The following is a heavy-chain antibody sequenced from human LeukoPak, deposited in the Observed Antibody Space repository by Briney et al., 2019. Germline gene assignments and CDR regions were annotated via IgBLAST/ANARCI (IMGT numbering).Heavy chain of an antibody. CDR1: GYTFTSYA. J-gene: IGHJ4*02. Sequence: GASVKVSCKASGYTFTSYAMNWVRQAPGQGLEWMGWINTNTGNPTYAQGFTGRFVFSLDTSVSTAYLQISSLKAEDTAVYYCAKGYYDSSSHSYYFDYWGQGTLVTVSS. CDR3: AKGYYDSSSHSYYFDY. CDR2: INTNTGNP. D-gene: IGHD3-22*01. V-gene: IGHV7-4-1*02.